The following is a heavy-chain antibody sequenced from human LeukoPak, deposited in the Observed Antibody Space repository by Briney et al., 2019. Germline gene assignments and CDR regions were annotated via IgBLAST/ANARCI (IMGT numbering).Heavy chain of an antibody. CDR3: ARGRGLWFGELLFYFDY. J-gene: IGHJ4*02. CDR1: GGSFSGYY. Sequence: SETLSLTCAVYGGSFSGYYWSWSRQPPGRGLEWIGEINHSGSTNYNPSLKSRVTISVDTSKNQFSLKLSSVTAADTAVYYCARGRGLWFGELLFYFDYWGQGTLVTVSS. CDR2: INHSGST. V-gene: IGHV4-34*01. D-gene: IGHD3-10*01.